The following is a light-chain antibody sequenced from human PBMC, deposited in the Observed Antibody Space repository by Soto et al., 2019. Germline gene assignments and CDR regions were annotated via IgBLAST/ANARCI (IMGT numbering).Light chain of an antibody. Sequence: QSVLTQPPSVSGSPGQSVTISCAGTSTDSRHYKDVSWYQQRPGKAPKLIIFEVNKRPSGVPDRFSGSKSGNTTSLSVSGLLAEDVADYFCSSYAGSDNVLFGGGTKGTVL. CDR2: EVN. CDR3: SSYAGSDNVL. CDR1: STDSRHYKD. J-gene: IGLJ2*01. V-gene: IGLV2-8*01.